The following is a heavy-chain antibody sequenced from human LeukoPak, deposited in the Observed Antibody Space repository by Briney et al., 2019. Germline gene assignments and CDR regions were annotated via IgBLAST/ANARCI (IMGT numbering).Heavy chain of an antibody. J-gene: IGHJ4*02. CDR3: ARVRSSGWYSNY. CDR2: ISSSSSYI. D-gene: IGHD6-19*01. V-gene: IGHV3-21*01. Sequence: PGGSLRLSCAASGFTFSSYSMNWVRQAPGKGLEWVSSISSSSSYIYYADSVKGRFTVSRDNAKNSLYLQMNSLRAEDTAVYYCARVRSSGWYSNYWGQGTLVTVSS. CDR1: GFTFSSYS.